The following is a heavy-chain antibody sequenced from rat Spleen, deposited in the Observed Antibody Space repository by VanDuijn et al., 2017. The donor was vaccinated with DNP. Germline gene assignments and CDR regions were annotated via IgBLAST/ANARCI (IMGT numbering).Heavy chain of an antibody. CDR1: GFSVSDYY. CDR2: ISTGRGTT. CDR3: TTLITFMSG. J-gene: IGHJ4*01. V-gene: IGHV5-25*01. Sequence: EVQLVESGGGLVQPGRSMTLSCAASGFSVSDYYMAWVRQAQSTGLEWVASISTGRGTTYYRDSVKGRFTISRDNAKSSLFLQMDSLRSEDTATYYCTTLITFMSGWSQGTSVTVSS. D-gene: IGHD1-1*01.